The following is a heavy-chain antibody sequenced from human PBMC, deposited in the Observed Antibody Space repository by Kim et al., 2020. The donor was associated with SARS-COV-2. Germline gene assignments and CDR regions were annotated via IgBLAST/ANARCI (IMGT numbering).Heavy chain of an antibody. CDR1: GGSISSSSYY. J-gene: IGHJ5*02. V-gene: IGHV4-39*01. CDR2: IYYSGST. CDR3: ARQVLWFGEYGTAIGWFDP. D-gene: IGHD3-10*01. Sequence: SETLSLTCTVSGGSISSSSYYWGWIRQPPGKGLEWIGSIYYSGSTYYNPSLKSRVTISVDTSKNQFSLKLSSVTAADTAVYYCARQVLWFGEYGTAIGWFDPWGQGTLVTVSS.